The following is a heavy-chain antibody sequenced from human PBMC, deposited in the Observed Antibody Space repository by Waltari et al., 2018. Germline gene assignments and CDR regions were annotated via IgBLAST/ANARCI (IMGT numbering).Heavy chain of an antibody. CDR1: GYTFTGYY. V-gene: IGHV1-2*02. CDR3: ARQKGYYDNSGYSLDY. Sequence: QVQLLQSGAEVAEPGASVKVSCLASGYTFTGYYIHWLRQAPGQGLESMGWINPTTGGTNYARKFRGRVTMTRDTSISTVYMELTGLRFDDTAVYYCARQKGYYDNSGYSLDYWGQGMLVTVSS. D-gene: IGHD3-22*01. J-gene: IGHJ4*02. CDR2: INPTTGGT.